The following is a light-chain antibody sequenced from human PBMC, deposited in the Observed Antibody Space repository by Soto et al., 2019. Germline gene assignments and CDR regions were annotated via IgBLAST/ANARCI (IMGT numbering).Light chain of an antibody. CDR2: DAS. Sequence: EIVLTQSPATLSLSPGERATLSCRASQSVSSYLAWYQQKPGQAPRLLIYDASNRATGIPARFSGSGSGTDFTLTISRLEPEDFAVYYWQQYGSSGTFGQGTKVDIK. CDR1: QSVSSY. V-gene: IGKV3-11*01. J-gene: IGKJ1*01. CDR3: QQYGSSGT.